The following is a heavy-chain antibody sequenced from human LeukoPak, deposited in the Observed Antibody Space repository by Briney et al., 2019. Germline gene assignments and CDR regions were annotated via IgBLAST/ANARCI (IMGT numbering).Heavy chain of an antibody. Sequence: ASVKVSCKASGYTFTSYGISWVRQAPGQGLEWMGWISAYNGNTNYAQELQGRVTMTTDTSTRTAYMELRSLRSDDTAVYYCARDSGDIVATSFDYWGQGTLVTVSS. CDR3: ARDSGDIVATSFDY. CDR2: ISAYNGNT. J-gene: IGHJ4*02. CDR1: GYTFTSYG. D-gene: IGHD5-12*01. V-gene: IGHV1-18*01.